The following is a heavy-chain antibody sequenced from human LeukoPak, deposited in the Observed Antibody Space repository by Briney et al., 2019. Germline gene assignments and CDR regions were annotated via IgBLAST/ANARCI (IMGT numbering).Heavy chain of an antibody. CDR1: GRSISSYY. V-gene: IGHV4-4*07. CDR2: ISTSGST. CDR3: ARGAYFYGSGINWFDP. D-gene: IGHD3-10*01. J-gene: IGHJ5*02. Sequence: SETLSLTCTVSGRSISSYYWSWIRQPAGKGLESVGHISTSGSTNYNPSLKSRVTMSVDTSKNQFSLKLSSVTAADTAVYYCARGAYFYGSGINWFDPWGQGTLITVSS.